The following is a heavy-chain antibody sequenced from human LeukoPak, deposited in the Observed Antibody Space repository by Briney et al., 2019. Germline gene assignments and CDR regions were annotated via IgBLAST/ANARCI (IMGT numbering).Heavy chain of an antibody. CDR1: GGSISSGGYY. CDR3: ARGGSYYGSGSYYGMDV. V-gene: IGHV4-31*03. CDR2: IYYSGST. J-gene: IGHJ6*02. Sequence: SETLSLTCTVSGGSISSGGYYWSWIRQQPEKSLEWIGYIYYSGSTYYNPSLKSRVTISVDTSKNQFSLKLSSVTAADTAVHYCARGGSYYGSGSYYGMDVWGQGTTVTVSS. D-gene: IGHD3-10*01.